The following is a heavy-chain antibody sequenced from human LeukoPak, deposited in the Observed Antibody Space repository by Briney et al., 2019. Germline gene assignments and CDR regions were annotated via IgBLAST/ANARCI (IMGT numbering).Heavy chain of an antibody. J-gene: IGHJ4*02. V-gene: IGHV3-30*03. Sequence: GGSLRLSCAASGFTFRSYGMHWVRQAPGKGLEWVAVISYDGRNKYYGDSVKGRFTISRDNAKNTVYLQMNSLRAEDTAVYYCARDSLDSSGFYPTDYWGQGTLVTVSS. CDR3: ARDSLDSSGFYPTDY. D-gene: IGHD3-22*01. CDR1: GFTFRSYG. CDR2: ISYDGRNK.